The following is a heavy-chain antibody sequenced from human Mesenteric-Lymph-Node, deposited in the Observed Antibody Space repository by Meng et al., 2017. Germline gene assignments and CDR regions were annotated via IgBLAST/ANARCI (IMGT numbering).Heavy chain of an antibody. Sequence: QVRLAQSGAEVKKPGASMKVSCKASGYTFTNYGISWVRQAPGQGLEWMGWISAYNGNTNYAQKLQGRVTMTTDTSMSTAYMELRSLRSDDTAVYYCARVSDDYDRTGYYNFDYWGQGTLVTVSS. CDR3: ARVSDDYDRTGYYNFDY. J-gene: IGHJ4*02. V-gene: IGHV1-18*01. D-gene: IGHD3-22*01. CDR2: ISAYNGNT. CDR1: GYTFTNYG.